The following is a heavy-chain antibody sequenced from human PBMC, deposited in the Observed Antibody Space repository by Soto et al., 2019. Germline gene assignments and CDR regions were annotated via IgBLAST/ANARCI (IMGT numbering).Heavy chain of an antibody. J-gene: IGHJ4*01. V-gene: IGHV3-30-3*01. CDR3: ARYSGTFDL. CDR1: GFTFNNYF. Sequence: QVQLVESGGGVVQPGKSLRLSCAASGFTFNNYFFHWVRQAPGKGLEWVAVISYDGGNKYYADSVKGRFTISRDNSKKTVFLQTDTLRREDTAVYYCARYSGTFDLWGQGTLVTVAS. CDR2: ISYDGGNK. D-gene: IGHD2-21*01.